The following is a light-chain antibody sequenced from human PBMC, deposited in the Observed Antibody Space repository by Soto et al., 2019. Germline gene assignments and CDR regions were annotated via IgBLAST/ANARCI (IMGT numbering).Light chain of an antibody. V-gene: IGLV2-14*01. CDR2: DVS. J-gene: IGLJ2*01. CDR1: SSDVGSYNY. Sequence: QSALTQPASVSGSPGQSITISCSGTSSDVGSYNYVSWYQQHPDRAPKLMIYDVSNRPSGVSNRFYGSKSGNTASLTISGLQAEDEADYYCSSYTSSSTLLFGGGTKLTVL. CDR3: SSYTSSSTLL.